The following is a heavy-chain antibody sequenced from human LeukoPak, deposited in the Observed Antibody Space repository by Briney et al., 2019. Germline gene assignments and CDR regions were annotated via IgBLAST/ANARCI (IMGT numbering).Heavy chain of an antibody. CDR2: IKQDGSET. J-gene: IGHJ4*02. CDR3: ATRGDLLWFGAPRQ. CDR1: GFSFSNYW. V-gene: IGHV3-7*01. Sequence: PGGSLRLSCVVSGFSFSNYWMDWVRQAPGKGLEWVAFIKQDGSETAYADSVKGRFTISRDNAKNSLYLQMNSLRVEDTAVYYFATRGDLLWFGAPRQWGQGNLVTVSS. D-gene: IGHD3-10*01.